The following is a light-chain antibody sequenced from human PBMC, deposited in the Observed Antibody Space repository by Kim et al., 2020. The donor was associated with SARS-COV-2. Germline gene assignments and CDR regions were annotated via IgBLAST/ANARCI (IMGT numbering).Light chain of an antibody. V-gene: IGLV3-19*01. CDR2: GEN. CDR3: NSRDSSATVV. CDR1: SLRNSY. J-gene: IGLJ2*01. Sequence: SSELTQDPAVSVALGQTVRITCQGDSLRNSYASWFRQRPGQAPLVVIYGENNRPSGIPDRFSGSRSGNTFSLTITGAQAEDEADYYCNSRDSSATVVFGGGTQLTVL.